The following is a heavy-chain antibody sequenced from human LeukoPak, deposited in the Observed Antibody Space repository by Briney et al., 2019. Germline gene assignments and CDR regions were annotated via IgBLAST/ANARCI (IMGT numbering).Heavy chain of an antibody. D-gene: IGHD6-13*01. V-gene: IGHV3-15*01. CDR1: GFTFSNAW. Sequence: PGGSLRLSCAASGFTFSNAWMSWVRQAPGKGLEWVGRIKSKTDGGTTDYAAPVKGRFTISRDDSKNTLYLQMNSLKTEDTAVYYCTTDTSSGYSSSWYGIVWFDPWGQGTLVTVSS. CDR3: TTDTSSGYSSSWYGIVWFDP. J-gene: IGHJ5*02. CDR2: IKSKTDGGTT.